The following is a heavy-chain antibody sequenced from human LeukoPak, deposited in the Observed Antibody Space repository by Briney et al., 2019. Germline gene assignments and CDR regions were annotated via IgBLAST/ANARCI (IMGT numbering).Heavy chain of an antibody. V-gene: IGHV5-10-1*01. CDR1: GSIFTSYW. J-gene: IGHJ6*02. CDR3: ARLLYYYDSSGYYFGGMDV. CDR2: IDPSDSYT. D-gene: IGHD3-22*01. Sequence: GAPLQISCQCSGSIFTSYWISWGRQLRGKGVEWMGRIDPSDSYTNYSPSFQGHVTISADKSISTAYLQWSSLKASDTAMYYCARLLYYYDSSGYYFGGMDVWGQGTTVTVSS.